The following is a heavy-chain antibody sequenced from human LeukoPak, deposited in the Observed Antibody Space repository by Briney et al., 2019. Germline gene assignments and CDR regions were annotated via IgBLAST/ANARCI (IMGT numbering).Heavy chain of an antibody. Sequence: PGGSLRLSCAGSGFSFSSHWMSWVRQAPGKGLEWVANTNDDGSEKNYVDSVKGRFTISRHNAKKSLFLQMNSLRADDTAVYFCLREEGAWGQGTLVTVSS. D-gene: IGHD3-16*01. CDR3: LREEGA. V-gene: IGHV3-7*01. CDR1: GFSFSSHW. CDR2: TNDDGSEK. J-gene: IGHJ5*02.